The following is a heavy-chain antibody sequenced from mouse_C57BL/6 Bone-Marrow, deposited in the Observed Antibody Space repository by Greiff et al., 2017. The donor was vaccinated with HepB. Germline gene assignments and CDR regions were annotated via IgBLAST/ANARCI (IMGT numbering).Heavy chain of an antibody. CDR1: GFTFSDYY. CDR2: ISNGGGST. J-gene: IGHJ1*03. D-gene: IGHD2-1*01. CDR3: ARRDGKGRYFDV. Sequence: DVKLVESGGGLVQPGGSLKLSCAASGFTFSDYYMYWVRQTPEKRLEWVAYISNGGGSTYYPDTVKGRFTISRDNAKNTLYLQMSRLKSEDTAMYYCARRDGKGRYFDVWGTGTTVTVSS. V-gene: IGHV5-12*01.